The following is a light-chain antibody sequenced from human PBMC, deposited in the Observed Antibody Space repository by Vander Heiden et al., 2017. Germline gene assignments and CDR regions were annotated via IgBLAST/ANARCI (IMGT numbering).Light chain of an antibody. CDR1: QSISSD. Sequence: EIVLTHSPATLSLSPGERATLPCRASQSISSDLAWYQQKPGQAPRLLIYDASNRATGIPARFSGSGSGTDFTLTISNLEPEDFAVYYCQQRNSWPRTFGQGTKVEI. CDR3: QQRNSWPRT. V-gene: IGKV3-11*01. CDR2: DAS. J-gene: IGKJ2*01.